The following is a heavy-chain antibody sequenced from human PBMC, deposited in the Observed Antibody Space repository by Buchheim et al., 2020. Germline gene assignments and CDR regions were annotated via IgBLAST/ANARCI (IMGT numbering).Heavy chain of an antibody. V-gene: IGHV3-7*03. Sequence: EVQLVESGGGLVQPGGSLRLSCAASGFTFSSYWMSWVRQAPGKGLEWVANINQDGSAKYYVDSVKGRFTISRDNAKKSLYLQMDRLRDEDTAVYYCARGWWGSYRYTDYWGQGTL. J-gene: IGHJ4*02. D-gene: IGHD3-16*02. CDR2: INQDGSAK. CDR1: GFTFSSYW. CDR3: ARGWWGSYRYTDY.